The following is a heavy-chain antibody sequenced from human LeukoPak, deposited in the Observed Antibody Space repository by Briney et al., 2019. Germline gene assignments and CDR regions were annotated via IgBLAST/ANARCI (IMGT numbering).Heavy chain of an antibody. Sequence: PGGSLRLSCAASGFTFSSNWMSWVRQAPGKGLEWVAKIKQDGSEKHYVDSVKGRFTISRDNAENSLHLEMNSLRVEDTAVYYCARDRYFQYWGQGTLVTVSS. CDR2: IKQDGSEK. V-gene: IGHV3-7*01. CDR1: GFTFSSNW. J-gene: IGHJ1*01. CDR3: ARDRYFQY. D-gene: IGHD1-14*01.